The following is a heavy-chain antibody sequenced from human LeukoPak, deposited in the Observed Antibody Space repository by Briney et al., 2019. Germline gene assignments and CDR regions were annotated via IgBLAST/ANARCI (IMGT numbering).Heavy chain of an antibody. V-gene: IGHV1-69*04. D-gene: IGHD1-7*01. Sequence: SSVKVSCQASGGTFSSYAISWVRQAPGQGLEWMGRIIPIFGIANYAQKFQGRVTITADKSTSTAYMELSSLRSEDTAVYSCARAGITGTNGPASYWGQGTLVTVSS. J-gene: IGHJ4*02. CDR2: IIPIFGIA. CDR3: ARAGITGTNGPASY. CDR1: GGTFSSYA.